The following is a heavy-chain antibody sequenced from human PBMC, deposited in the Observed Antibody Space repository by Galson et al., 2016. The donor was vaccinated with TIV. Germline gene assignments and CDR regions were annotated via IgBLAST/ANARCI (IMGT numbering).Heavy chain of an antibody. CDR1: GSNFSGTA. D-gene: IGHD4/OR15-4a*01. V-gene: IGHV1-69*13. J-gene: IGHJ2*01. CDR2: IIPKYGVP. Sequence: SVKVSCKASGSNFSGTAISWVRQAPGQGLEWVGGIIPKYGVPSYTEKFQDRVMITADEATNTAYLELSSLRSDDAAVYYCARGGSLTTNWYFDLWGRGTLGHVS. CDR3: ARGGSLTTNWYFDL.